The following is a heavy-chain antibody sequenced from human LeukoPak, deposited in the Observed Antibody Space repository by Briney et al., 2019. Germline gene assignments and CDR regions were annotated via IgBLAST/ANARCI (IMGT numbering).Heavy chain of an antibody. CDR1: GFTFSDYY. Sequence: PGGSLRLSCAASGFTFSDYYMSWIRQAPGKGLEWVSYISSSSSTIYYADSVKGRFTISRDDAKNSLYLQMNSLRAEDTAVYYCARGQVVGATFGMDVWGKGTTVTVSS. CDR2: ISSSSSTI. CDR3: ARGQVVGATFGMDV. D-gene: IGHD1-26*01. J-gene: IGHJ6*04. V-gene: IGHV3-11*04.